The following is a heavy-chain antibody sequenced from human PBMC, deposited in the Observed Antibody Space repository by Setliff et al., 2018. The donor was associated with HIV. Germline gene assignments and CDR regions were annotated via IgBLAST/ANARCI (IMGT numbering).Heavy chain of an antibody. D-gene: IGHD3-10*01. J-gene: IGHJ6*03. Sequence: SETLSLTCIVSGTSISSQYWSWIRQPAGKGLEWIGRVYSSGNTNYNPSFKSRVTLSVDTSKNQFSLNLNSVTAADTAVYYCARTVSTMVKTDGYYDYYYRDVWGKGTTVTVSS. CDR2: VYSSGNT. CDR3: ARTVSTMVKTDGYYDYYYRDV. CDR1: GTSISSQY. V-gene: IGHV4-4*07.